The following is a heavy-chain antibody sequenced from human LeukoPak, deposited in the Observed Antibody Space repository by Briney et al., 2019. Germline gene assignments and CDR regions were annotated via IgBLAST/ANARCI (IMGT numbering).Heavy chain of an antibody. Sequence: ASVKVSCKASGGTFSSYAISWVRQAPGQGLEWMGGIIPIFGTANYAQKFQGRATITADESTSTAYMELSSLRSEDTAVYCCARRGADYDSSGYSDYYFDYWGQGTLVTVSS. D-gene: IGHD3-22*01. CDR3: ARRGADYDSSGYSDYYFDY. V-gene: IGHV1-69*13. CDR2: IIPIFGTA. CDR1: GGTFSSYA. J-gene: IGHJ4*02.